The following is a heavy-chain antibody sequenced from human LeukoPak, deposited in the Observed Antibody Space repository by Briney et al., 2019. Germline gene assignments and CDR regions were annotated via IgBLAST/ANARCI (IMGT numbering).Heavy chain of an antibody. CDR3: AHRTDSSSWTGDYFDY. J-gene: IGHJ4*02. CDR2: IYWDDDK. Sequence: SGPTLVKPTQTLTLTCTFSGCSLSTSGVGVGWIRQPPGKALEWLALIYWDDDKRYRPSLKSRLTNTKDTSKNQVVLTMTNMDPVDTATYYCAHRTDSSSWTGDYFDYLGQGTLVTVSS. D-gene: IGHD6-13*01. CDR1: GCSLSTSGVG. V-gene: IGHV2-5*02.